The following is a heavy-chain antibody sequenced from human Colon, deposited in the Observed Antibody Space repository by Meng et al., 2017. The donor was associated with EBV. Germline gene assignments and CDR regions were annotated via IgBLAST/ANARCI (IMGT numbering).Heavy chain of an antibody. D-gene: IGHD2-21*02. CDR2: IYHSGST. Sequence: QVAVQEHGPGLVDPSGTLSRPSLAPGGSLSSRNWWSWVRQPPGKGLEWIGEIYHSGSTNYNPSLKSRVTISVDESKNQFSLRLSSVTAADTAVYYCARVGAYCGGDCYHPRWGQGTLVTVSS. CDR1: GGSLSSRNW. J-gene: IGHJ4*02. CDR3: ARVGAYCGGDCYHPR. V-gene: IGHV4-4*02.